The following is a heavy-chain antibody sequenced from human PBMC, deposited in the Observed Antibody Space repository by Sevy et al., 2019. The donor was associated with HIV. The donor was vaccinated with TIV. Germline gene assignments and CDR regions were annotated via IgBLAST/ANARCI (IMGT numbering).Heavy chain of an antibody. D-gene: IGHD4-17*01. CDR2: IYHSGST. CDR3: ARGTTVVTPVV. CDR1: GGSISSGGYS. V-gene: IGHV4-30-2*01. J-gene: IGHJ4*02. Sequence: SETLSLTCAVSGGSISSGGYSWSWIRQPPGKGLEWIGYIYHSGSTYYHPSLKSRVTISVDRSKNQFSLKLSSVTAADTAVYYCARGTTVVTPVVWGQGTLVTVSS.